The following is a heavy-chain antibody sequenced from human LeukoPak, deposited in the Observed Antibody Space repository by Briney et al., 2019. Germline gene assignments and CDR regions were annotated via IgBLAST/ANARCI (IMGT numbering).Heavy chain of an antibody. Sequence: SVKVSCKASGGTFSSYAISWVRQAPGQGLEWMGGIIPIFGTANYAQKFQGRVTITADESTSTAYMELSSLRSEDTAVYYCAGSGPEVVVAATPEDWGQGTLVTVSS. J-gene: IGHJ4*02. CDR3: AGSGPEVVVAATPED. CDR2: IIPIFGTA. V-gene: IGHV1-69*13. CDR1: GGTFSSYA. D-gene: IGHD2-15*01.